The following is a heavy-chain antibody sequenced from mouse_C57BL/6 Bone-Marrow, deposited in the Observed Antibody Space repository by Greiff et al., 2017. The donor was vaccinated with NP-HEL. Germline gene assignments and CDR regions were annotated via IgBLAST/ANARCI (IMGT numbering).Heavy chain of an antibody. Sequence: EVMLVESGGGLVQPKGSLKLSCAASGFSFNTYAMNWVRQAPGKGLEWVARIRSKSNNYATYYADSVKDRFTISRDDSESMLYLQMNNVKTEDTAMYYCGRHTKGAMDYWGQGTSVTVSS. D-gene: IGHD2-12*01. CDR1: GFSFNTYA. CDR2: IRSKSNNYAT. V-gene: IGHV10-1*01. CDR3: GRHTKGAMDY. J-gene: IGHJ4*01.